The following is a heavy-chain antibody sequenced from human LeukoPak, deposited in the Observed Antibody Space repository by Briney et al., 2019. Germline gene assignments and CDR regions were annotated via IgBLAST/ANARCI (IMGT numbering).Heavy chain of an antibody. CDR1: GFTFSSHW. Sequence: GGSLRLSCAASGFTFSSHWMHWVRQAPGKGLVWVSRINGARSSTSYADSVKGRFTVPRDNVKNTLNLQMNSLRAEDTAVYYCARDLFFSDAGYSSGWRAEYFHHWGQGTLVTVSS. V-gene: IGHV3-74*01. CDR2: INGARSST. CDR3: ARDLFFSDAGYSSGWRAEYFHH. D-gene: IGHD6-19*01. J-gene: IGHJ1*01.